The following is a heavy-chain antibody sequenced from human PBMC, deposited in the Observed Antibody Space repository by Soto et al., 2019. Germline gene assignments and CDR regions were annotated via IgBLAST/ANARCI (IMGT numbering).Heavy chain of an antibody. CDR3: ARGFNYDFWSATRYNWFAP. CDR1: GGSISSYY. J-gene: IGHJ5*02. CDR2: IYYSGST. D-gene: IGHD3-3*01. V-gene: IGHV4-59*01. Sequence: SETLSLTCTVSGGSISSYYWSWIRQPPGKGLEWIGYIYYSGSTNYNPSLKSRVTISVDTSKNQFSLKLSSVTAADTAVYYCARGFNYDFWSATRYNWFAPWGQGTLVTV.